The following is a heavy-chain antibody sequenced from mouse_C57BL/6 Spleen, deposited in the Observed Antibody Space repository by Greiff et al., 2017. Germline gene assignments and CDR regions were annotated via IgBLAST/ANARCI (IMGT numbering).Heavy chain of an antibody. CDR2: ISYDGSN. Sequence: VQLKQSGPGLVKPSQSLSLTCSVTGYSITSGYYWNWIRQFPGNKLEWMGYISYDGSNNYNPSLKNRISITRDTSKNQFFLKLNSVTTEDTATYYCARRTTVVASYYFDYWGQGTTLTVSS. CDR1: GYSITSGYY. CDR3: ARRTTVVASYYFDY. J-gene: IGHJ2*01. D-gene: IGHD1-1*01. V-gene: IGHV3-6*01.